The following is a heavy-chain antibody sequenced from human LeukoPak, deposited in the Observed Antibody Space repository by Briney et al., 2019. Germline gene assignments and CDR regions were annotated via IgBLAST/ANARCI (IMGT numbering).Heavy chain of an antibody. V-gene: IGHV4-34*01. J-gene: IGHJ5*02. CDR1: GGSFSGYY. CDR3: ARGAYYYDSSGSDWFDP. Sequence: SETLSLTCAVYGGSFSGYYWSWIRQPPGKGLEWIGEINHSGSTNYNPSLKSRVTISVDTSKNQFSLKLSSVTAADTAVYRCARGAYYYDSSGSDWFDPWGQGTLVTVSS. D-gene: IGHD3-22*01. CDR2: INHSGST.